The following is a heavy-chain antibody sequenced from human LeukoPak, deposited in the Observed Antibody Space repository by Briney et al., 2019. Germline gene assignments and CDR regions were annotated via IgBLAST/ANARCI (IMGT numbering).Heavy chain of an antibody. CDR1: GGSISSSSYY. Sequence: SETLSLTCTVSGGSISSSSYYWGWIRQPPGKGLEWIGSIYYSGSTNYNPSLKSRVTISVDTSKNQFSLKLSSVTAADTAVYYCARGRGNWYYYYYMDVWGKGTTVTVSS. V-gene: IGHV4-39*07. J-gene: IGHJ6*03. CDR2: IYYSGST. CDR3: ARGRGNWYYYYYMDV. D-gene: IGHD2/OR15-2a*01.